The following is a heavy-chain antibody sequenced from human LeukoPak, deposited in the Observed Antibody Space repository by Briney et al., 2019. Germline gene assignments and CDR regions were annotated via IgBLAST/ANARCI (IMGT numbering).Heavy chain of an antibody. CDR2: INPNSGGT. Sequence: ASVKVSCKASGYTFTGYYMHWVRQAPGQGLEWMGWINPNSGGTNYAQKFQGWVTMTRDTSISTAYMELSRLRSYDTAVYYCARADTAMVKSAFDIWGQGTMVTVSS. J-gene: IGHJ3*02. V-gene: IGHV1-2*04. CDR1: GYTFTGYY. D-gene: IGHD5-18*01. CDR3: ARADTAMVKSAFDI.